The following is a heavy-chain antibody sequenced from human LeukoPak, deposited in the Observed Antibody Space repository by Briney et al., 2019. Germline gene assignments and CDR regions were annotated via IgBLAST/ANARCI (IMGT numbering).Heavy chain of an antibody. CDR1: GFTFGDHA. D-gene: IGHD5-18*01. J-gene: IGHJ6*02. CDR2: IRSKTYGGTT. CDR3: TRGPTQQWLYYGMDV. V-gene: IGHV3-49*04. Sequence: GRSLRLSCTASGFTFGDHAMSWVRQAPGKGLEWVGFIRSKTYGGTTEYAASVKGRFTISRDDSKSIACLQMNSLKTEDTAVYYCTRGPTQQWLYYGMDVWGQGTTVTVSS.